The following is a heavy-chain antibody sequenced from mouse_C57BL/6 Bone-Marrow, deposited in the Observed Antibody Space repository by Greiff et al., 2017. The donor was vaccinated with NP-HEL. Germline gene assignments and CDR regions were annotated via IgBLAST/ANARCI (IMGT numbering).Heavy chain of an antibody. CDR1: GFTFSDYY. CDR3: ARHDDKYYYAMDY. J-gene: IGHJ4*01. Sequence: EVKVVESGGGLVQPGGSLKLSCAASGFTFSDYYMYWVRQTPEKRLEWVAYISNGGGSTCYPDTVKGRFTISRDNAKNTLYLQMSRLKSEDTAMYYCARHDDKYYYAMDYWGQGTSVTVSS. CDR2: ISNGGGST. V-gene: IGHV5-12*01.